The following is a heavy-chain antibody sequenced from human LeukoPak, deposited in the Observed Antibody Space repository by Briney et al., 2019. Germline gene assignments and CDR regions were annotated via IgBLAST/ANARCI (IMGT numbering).Heavy chain of an antibody. CDR1: GFTFSSYS. V-gene: IGHV3-21*01. Sequence: PGGSLRLSCAASGFTFSSYSMNWVRQAPGKGLEWVSSISSSSSYIYYADSVKGRFTISRDNAKNSLYLQMNSLRAEDTAVYYCAREGGGYYDSSGYYFGYWGQGTLVTVSS. CDR2: ISSSSSYI. D-gene: IGHD3-22*01. J-gene: IGHJ4*02. CDR3: AREGGGYYDSSGYYFGY.